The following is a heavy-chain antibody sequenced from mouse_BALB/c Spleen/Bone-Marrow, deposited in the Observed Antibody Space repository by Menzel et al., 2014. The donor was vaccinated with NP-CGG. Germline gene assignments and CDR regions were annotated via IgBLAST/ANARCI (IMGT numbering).Heavy chain of an antibody. V-gene: IGHV1S81*02. CDR3: ASGPWYFDV. CDR1: GYTFTSYW. Sequence: VQLQESGAELVRPGVSVKLSCKASGYTFTSYWMHWIKQRPEQGLERIGEINPTNGSTNYNEEFKTKATLTVDKSSSTACMQLSSLTSEDSAVYYCASGPWYFDVWGAGTTVTVSS. J-gene: IGHJ1*01. D-gene: IGHD3-1*01. CDR2: INPTNGST.